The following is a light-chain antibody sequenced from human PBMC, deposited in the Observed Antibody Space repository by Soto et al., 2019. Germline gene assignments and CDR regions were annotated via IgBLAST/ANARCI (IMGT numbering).Light chain of an antibody. CDR1: SSDVGGYNY. V-gene: IGLV2-11*01. CDR2: DVS. J-gene: IGLJ2*01. Sequence: QSVLTQPRSVSGSPGQSVTISCTGTSSDVGGYNYVSWYQQHPGKAPKLMIYDVSKRPSGVPDRFSGSKSGNTASLTISGLQAEDEADYYSCSYAGSSRVFGGGTKLTVL. CDR3: CSYAGSSRV.